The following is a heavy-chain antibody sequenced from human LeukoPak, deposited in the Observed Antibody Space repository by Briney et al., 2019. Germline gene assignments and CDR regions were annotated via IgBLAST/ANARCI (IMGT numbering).Heavy chain of an antibody. CDR1: GFTFSSYS. Sequence: PGGSLRLSCAASGFTFSSYSMNWVRQAPGKGLEWVSSISSSSSYIYYADSVKGRFTISRDNAKNSLYLQMNSLRAEDTAVYYCARDGTSVGATDELDYWGQGTLVTVSS. CDR3: ARDGTSVGATDELDY. J-gene: IGHJ4*02. V-gene: IGHV3-21*01. CDR2: ISSSSSYI. D-gene: IGHD1-26*01.